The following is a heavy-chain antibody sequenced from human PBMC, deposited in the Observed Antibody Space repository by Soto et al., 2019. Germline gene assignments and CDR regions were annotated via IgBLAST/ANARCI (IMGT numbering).Heavy chain of an antibody. V-gene: IGHV3-30-3*01. CDR3: ARSRNGAVPDSINF. CDR1: GFTFIRYA. Sequence: PGGSLRLSCAASGFTFIRYAMHWVRQAPGEGLEWVAVISRDGSSKYYGDSVKGRFTVSRDNSNNTLYLSMTSLRPDDTAVFYCARSRNGAVPDSINFWGQGTLVTVSS. J-gene: IGHJ4*02. D-gene: IGHD2-8*01. CDR2: ISRDGSSK.